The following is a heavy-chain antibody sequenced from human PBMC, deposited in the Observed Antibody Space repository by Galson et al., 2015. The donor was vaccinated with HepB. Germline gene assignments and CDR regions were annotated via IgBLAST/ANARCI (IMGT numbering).Heavy chain of an antibody. CDR2: ISSSSSYI. Sequence: SLRLSCAASGFTFSSYSMNWVRQAPGKGLEWVSSISSSSSYIYYADSVKGRFTISRDNARNSLYLQMNSLRAEDTAVYYCASGGHVDYCGPGTLVTVSS. D-gene: IGHD4-23*01. J-gene: IGHJ4*02. V-gene: IGHV3-21*04. CDR3: ASGGHVDY. CDR1: GFTFSSYS.